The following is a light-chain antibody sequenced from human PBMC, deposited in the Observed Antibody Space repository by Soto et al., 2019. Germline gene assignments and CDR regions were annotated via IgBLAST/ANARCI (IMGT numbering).Light chain of an antibody. CDR2: DAS. V-gene: IGKV1-5*01. CDR1: QTISSW. J-gene: IGKJ1*01. CDR3: QQYNTYSKT. Sequence: DIQMTQSPSTLSGSVGDRVTITCRASQTISSWLAWYQQKPGKAPKLLIFDASSLESGVPSRFSGSGSGTEFTLTISSLQSDDFATYFCQQYNTYSKTFGQGTKVDIK.